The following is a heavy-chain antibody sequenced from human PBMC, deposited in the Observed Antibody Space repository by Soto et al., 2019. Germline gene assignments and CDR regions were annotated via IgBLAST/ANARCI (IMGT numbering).Heavy chain of an antibody. CDR1: GFTFTSSA. J-gene: IGHJ6*03. CDR2: IVVGSGNT. Sequence: ASVQVSCKASGFTFTSSAGQWVRQARGQRLEWIGWIVVGSGNTNYAQKFQERVTITRDMSTSTAYMELSSLRSEDTAVYYCAVTSKYYYFWSGYYALDYYYYMDVWGKGTTVTVSS. D-gene: IGHD3-3*01. CDR3: AVTSKYYYFWSGYYALDYYYYMDV. V-gene: IGHV1-58*01.